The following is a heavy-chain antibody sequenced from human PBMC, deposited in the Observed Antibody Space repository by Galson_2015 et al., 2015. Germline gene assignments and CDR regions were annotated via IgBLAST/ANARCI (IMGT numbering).Heavy chain of an antibody. Sequence: QSGAEVKKPGESLRISCKGSGYGFTNYWISWVRQMPGKGLQWMGRIDPSDSYTNYSPSFQGHVTISADKSISTAYLQWSSLMASDTAMYYCARLWFGESSNWFDPWDQGSRVTVSS. J-gene: IGHJ5*02. D-gene: IGHD3-10*01. CDR1: GYGFTNYW. CDR3: ARLWFGESSNWFDP. V-gene: IGHV5-10-1*01. CDR2: IDPSDSYT.